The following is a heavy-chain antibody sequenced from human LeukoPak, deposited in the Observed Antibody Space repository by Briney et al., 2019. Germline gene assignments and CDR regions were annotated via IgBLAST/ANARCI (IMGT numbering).Heavy chain of an antibody. D-gene: IGHD6-19*01. CDR3: ARHPKFSSGSRWFDP. V-gene: IGHV5-51*01. Sequence: GESLKISCKDPGYSFTNYWIAWVRQMPGKGLEWMGLIYLGDSDTRYSPSFQGQVTISADESISTAYLQWSSLKASDTAMYYCARHPKFSSGSRWFDPWGQGTLVTVSS. CDR2: IYLGDSDT. J-gene: IGHJ5*02. CDR1: GYSFTNYW.